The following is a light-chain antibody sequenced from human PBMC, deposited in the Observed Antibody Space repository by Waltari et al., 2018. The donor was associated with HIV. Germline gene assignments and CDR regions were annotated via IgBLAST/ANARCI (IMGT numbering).Light chain of an antibody. CDR1: SGHSPSA. CDR2: LNNDASH. CDR3: QTWDTGPWV. Sequence: QLILTQSPSASASLAASVNLTCTLSSGHSPSALAWLQHQPAKGPRFLMKLNNDASHTRGDGIPDRFSGSSSGAGRYLTISSLQSEDEADYYCQTWDTGPWVFGGGTKLTVL. J-gene: IGLJ3*02. V-gene: IGLV4-69*01.